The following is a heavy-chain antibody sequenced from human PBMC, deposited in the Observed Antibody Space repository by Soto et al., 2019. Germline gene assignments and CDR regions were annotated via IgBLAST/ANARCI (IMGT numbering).Heavy chain of an antibody. D-gene: IGHD3-22*01. J-gene: IGHJ4*02. CDR1: GFTFSSYA. CDR3: AKLRYDSSGYIVY. Sequence: GESLKISCAASGFTFSSYAMSWVRQAPGKGLEWVSAISGSGGSTYYADSVKGRFTISRDNSKNTLYLQMNSLRAEDTAVYYCAKLRYDSSGYIVYWGQGTLVTVS. V-gene: IGHV3-23*01. CDR2: ISGSGGST.